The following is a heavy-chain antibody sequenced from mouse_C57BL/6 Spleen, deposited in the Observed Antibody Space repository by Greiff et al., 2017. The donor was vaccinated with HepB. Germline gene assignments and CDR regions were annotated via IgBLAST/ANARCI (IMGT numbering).Heavy chain of an antibody. CDR3: ARDYDYGFAC. D-gene: IGHD2-4*01. CDR1: GYTFTSYW. CDR2: IDPSDSET. V-gene: IGHV1-52*01. Sequence: QVQLQQPGAELVRPGSSVKLSCKASGYTFTSYWMHWVKQRPIQGLEWIGNIDPSDSETHYNQKFKDKATLTVAKSSSTAYMQLSSLTSEDSAVYYCARDYDYGFACWGQGALVTVSA. J-gene: IGHJ3*01.